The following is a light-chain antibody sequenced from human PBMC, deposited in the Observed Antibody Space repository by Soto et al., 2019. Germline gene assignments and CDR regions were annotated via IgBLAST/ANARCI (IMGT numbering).Light chain of an antibody. CDR1: SSDVDVYNY. J-gene: IGLJ2*01. CDR3: GARLV. CDR2: DVV. V-gene: IGLV2-14*01. Sequence: ALTQPASVSGSPGQSITISCTGTSSDVDVYNYVSWYQQHPGKAPKLIIYDVVNRPSGVSNRFSASKSGNRASLTISGLQTEDEADYYCGARLVFGGGTKLTVL.